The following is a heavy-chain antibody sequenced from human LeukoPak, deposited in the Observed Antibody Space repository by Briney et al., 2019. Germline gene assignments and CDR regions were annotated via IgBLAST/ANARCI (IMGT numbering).Heavy chain of an antibody. CDR3: ARVHGDSSGYYLYYFDY. J-gene: IGHJ4*02. CDR2: INPSGGST. V-gene: IGHV1-46*01. D-gene: IGHD3-22*01. CDR1: GYTFTSYY. Sequence: ASVKVSCKASGYTFTSYYMHWVRQAPGQGLEWMGIINPSGGSTSYAQKFQGRVTITADESTSTAYMELSSLRSEDTAVYYCARVHGDSSGYYLYYFDYWGQGTLVTVSS.